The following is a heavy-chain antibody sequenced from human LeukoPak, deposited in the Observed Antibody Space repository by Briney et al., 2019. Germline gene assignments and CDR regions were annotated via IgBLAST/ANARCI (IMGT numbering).Heavy chain of an antibody. Sequence: PGGSLRLSCAASGFTFSSYGMHWVRQAPGKGLEWVAVISYDGSNKYYADSVKGRFTISRDNSKNTLYLQMNSLRAEDTAVYYCAKDGYSGYDGYYFDYWGQGTLVTVSS. V-gene: IGHV3-30*18. D-gene: IGHD5-12*01. CDR2: ISYDGSNK. CDR3: AKDGYSGYDGYYFDY. CDR1: GFTFSSYG. J-gene: IGHJ4*02.